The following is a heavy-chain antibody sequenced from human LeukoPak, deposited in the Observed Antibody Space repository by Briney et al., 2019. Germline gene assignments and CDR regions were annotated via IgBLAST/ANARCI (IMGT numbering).Heavy chain of an antibody. Sequence: GASVKVSCKASGGTFSSYAISWVRQAPGQGLEWMGGIIPIFGTANYAQKFQGRVTITTDESTSTAYMELSSLRSEDTAVYYCARTGYSSSWYQSYYYYMDVWGKGTTVTVSS. CDR3: ARTGYSSSWYQSYYYYMDV. V-gene: IGHV1-69*05. J-gene: IGHJ6*03. CDR1: GGTFSSYA. CDR2: IIPIFGTA. D-gene: IGHD6-13*01.